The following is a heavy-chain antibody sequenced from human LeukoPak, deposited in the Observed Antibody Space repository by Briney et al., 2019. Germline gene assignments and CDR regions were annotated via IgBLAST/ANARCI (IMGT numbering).Heavy chain of an antibody. CDR3: ATGLYYDFWSNYYR. V-gene: IGHV3-21*04. D-gene: IGHD3-3*01. CDR1: GFTFSSYS. CDR2: ISSSSSYI. Sequence: AGGSLRLSCAASGFTFSSYSMNWVRQAPGKGLEWVSSISSSSSYIYYADSVKGRFTISRDNAKNSLYLQMNSLRAEDTAVYYCATGLYYDFWSNYYRWGQGTLVTVSS. J-gene: IGHJ4*02.